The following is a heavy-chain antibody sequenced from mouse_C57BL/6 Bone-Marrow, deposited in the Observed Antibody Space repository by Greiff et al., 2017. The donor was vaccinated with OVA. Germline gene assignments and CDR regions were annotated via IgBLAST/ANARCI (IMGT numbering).Heavy chain of an antibody. CDR2: INPNNGGT. J-gene: IGHJ1*03. D-gene: IGHD1-1*01. CDR3: AREVLYYGSSPWYFDV. CDR1: GYTFTDYY. Sequence: EVQLQQSGPELVKPGASVKISCKASGYTFTDYYMNWVKQSHGKSLEWIGDINPNNGGTSYNQKFKGKATLTVDKSSSTAYMELRSLTSEDSAVYYCAREVLYYGSSPWYFDVWGTGTTVTVSS. V-gene: IGHV1-26*01.